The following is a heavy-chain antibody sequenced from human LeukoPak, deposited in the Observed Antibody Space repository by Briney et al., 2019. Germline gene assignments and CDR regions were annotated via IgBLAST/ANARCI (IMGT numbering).Heavy chain of an antibody. CDR2: IKQDGGEQ. CDR1: GFTFSNYW. Sequence: HAGGSLRLSCAASGFTFSNYWMNWVRQAPGKGLEWVANIKQDGGEQYYVDSVKGRFTISRDNAKNLLYLQMNSLRAEDTAVYYCARPFSHNSGWYYDSWGQGTLVTVSS. V-gene: IGHV3-7*01. CDR3: ARPFSHNSGWYYDS. J-gene: IGHJ4*02. D-gene: IGHD6-19*01.